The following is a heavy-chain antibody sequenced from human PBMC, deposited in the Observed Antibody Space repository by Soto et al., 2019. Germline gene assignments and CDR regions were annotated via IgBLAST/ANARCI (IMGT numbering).Heavy chain of an antibody. CDR1: GYTFTSHY. D-gene: IGHD4-17*01. Sequence: ASVKASYRASGYTFTSHYMHWVRQAPGQGLEWMGIINPSSGSTSYAQKFQGRVTMTRATSTSTVYMELSSLTAADTAVYYCARVKGWVTIPPYYFGYWGQGTLVTVSS. CDR3: ARVKGWVTIPPYYFGY. CDR2: INPSSGST. J-gene: IGHJ4*02. V-gene: IGHV1-46*01.